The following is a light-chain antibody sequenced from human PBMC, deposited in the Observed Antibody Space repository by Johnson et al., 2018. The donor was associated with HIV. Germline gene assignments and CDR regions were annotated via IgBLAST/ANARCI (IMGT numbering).Light chain of an antibody. V-gene: IGLV1-51*02. CDR3: GTWDSSLSTYV. CDR2: ENN. CDR1: NSNIGNNY. Sequence: QLVFTQPPSVSAAPGQKVTISCSGSNSNIGNNYISWYQHLPGTAPKLLIYENNKRPSGIPDRFAGSKSGTSATLGITALQTGDEADYYCGTWDSSLSTYVFGTGTKVTVL. J-gene: IGLJ1*01.